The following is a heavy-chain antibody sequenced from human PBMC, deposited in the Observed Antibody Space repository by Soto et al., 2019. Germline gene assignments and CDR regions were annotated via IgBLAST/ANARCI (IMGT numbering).Heavy chain of an antibody. Sequence: SETLSLTCAVYGGSFSGYYWSWIRQPPGKGLEWIGYITHSGITNYNPSLKSRVTISVDTSKDHFSLNLTSVTAADTAVYYCAREQRSLTYDPWGQGTLVTVSS. CDR1: GGSFSGYY. CDR3: AREQRSLTYDP. D-gene: IGHD1-1*01. CDR2: ITHSGIT. J-gene: IGHJ5*02. V-gene: IGHV4-34*01.